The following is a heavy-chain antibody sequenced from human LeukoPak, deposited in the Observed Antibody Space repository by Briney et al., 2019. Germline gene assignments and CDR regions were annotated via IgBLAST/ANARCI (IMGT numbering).Heavy chain of an antibody. CDR1: ALTLISDA. CDR3: AKDSSLHSSDYGAFDI. J-gene: IGHJ3*02. CDR2: TSGRGGST. Sequence: GRSLTLSCAPAALTLISDATNCVRQAPGKGIEWVSGTSGRGGSTYYADSVKGRFSISRDKSKNTLYLQMNSLRADDTAVYYCAKDSSLHSSDYGAFDIWGQGTMVTVS. D-gene: IGHD6-25*01. V-gene: IGHV3-23*01.